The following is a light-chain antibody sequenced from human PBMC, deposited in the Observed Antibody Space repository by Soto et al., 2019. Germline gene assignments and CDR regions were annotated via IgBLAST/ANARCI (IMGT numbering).Light chain of an antibody. J-gene: IGKJ5*01. CDR1: QSVSSSY. CDR2: GAS. Sequence: EIVLTQSPGTLSLSPGERATLSCRASQSVSSSYLGWYQQKPGQAPRLLIYGASSRATGIPDRFNGSGSGTDFTLNISRLEPEDFAEYYCQQYGKSPYTFGQGTRLEIK. V-gene: IGKV3-20*01. CDR3: QQYGKSPYT.